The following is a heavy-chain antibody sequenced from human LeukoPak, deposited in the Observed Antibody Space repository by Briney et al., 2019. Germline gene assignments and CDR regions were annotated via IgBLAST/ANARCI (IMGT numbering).Heavy chain of an antibody. CDR1: GYSISXXXX. Sequence: VSGYSISXXXXXGXXXQPPXXXLEWIGSIYQSGSTYYNPSLKSRVTISVDTSKNQFSLKLSSVTAADTAVYYCARLAWGRLDYWGQGTLVTVSS. J-gene: IGHJ4*02. CDR2: IYQSGST. D-gene: IGHD7-27*01. CDR3: ARLAWGRLDY. V-gene: IGHV4-38-2*01.